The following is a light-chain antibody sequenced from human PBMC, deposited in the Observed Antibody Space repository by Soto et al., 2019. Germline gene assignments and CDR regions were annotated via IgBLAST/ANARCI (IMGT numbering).Light chain of an antibody. Sequence: QSALTQPASVSGSPGQSITISCTGTSSDVGGFNYVSWYQHHPGKAPKLMIYEVSNRPSGVSNRFSGSKSGNTASLTVSGLQAEDEADFYCCSYAGSSNFVFGTGTKLTVL. CDR3: CSYAGSSNFV. CDR1: SSDVGGFNY. V-gene: IGLV2-14*01. J-gene: IGLJ1*01. CDR2: EVS.